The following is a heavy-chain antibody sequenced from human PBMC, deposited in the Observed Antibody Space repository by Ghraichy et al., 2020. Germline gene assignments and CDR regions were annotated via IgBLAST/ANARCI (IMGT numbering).Heavy chain of an antibody. J-gene: IGHJ4*02. D-gene: IGHD3-10*01. CDR3: ARDQGGYYYGSGSYYNY. Sequence: LSLTCAASGFTFSSYGMHWVRQAPGKGLEWVAVIWYDGSNKYYADSVKGRFTISRDNSKNTLYLQMNSLRAEDTAVYYCARDQGGYYYGSGSYYNYWGQGTLVTVSS. CDR1: GFTFSSYG. CDR2: IWYDGSNK. V-gene: IGHV3-33*01.